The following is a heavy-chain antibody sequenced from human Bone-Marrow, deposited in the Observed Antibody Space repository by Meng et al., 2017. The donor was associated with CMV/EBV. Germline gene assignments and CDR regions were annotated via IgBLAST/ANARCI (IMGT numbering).Heavy chain of an antibody. Sequence: SVKVSCKASGGTFSSYAISWVRQAPGQGLEWMGGIIPIFGTANYAQKFQGRVTITTDESTSTAYMELSSLRSEDTAVYYCAAYYYGSGSYHSTSYYFDYWGQGTLVTVSS. D-gene: IGHD3-10*01. V-gene: IGHV1-69*05. CDR3: AAYYYGSGSYHSTSYYFDY. CDR2: IIPIFGTA. CDR1: GGTFSSYA. J-gene: IGHJ4*02.